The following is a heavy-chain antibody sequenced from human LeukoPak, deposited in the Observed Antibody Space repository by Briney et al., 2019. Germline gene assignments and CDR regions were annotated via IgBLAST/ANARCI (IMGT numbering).Heavy chain of an antibody. V-gene: IGHV3-23*01. CDR3: AKDRGSYPDAFDI. Sequence: PGWSLRLSCTASGFTFSSYAMSWVRQAPGKGLEWVSAISGSGGSTYYADSVKGRFTISRDNSKNTLYLQMNSLRAEDTAVYYCAKDRGSYPDAFDIWGQGTMVTVSS. J-gene: IGHJ3*02. D-gene: IGHD1-26*01. CDR2: ISGSGGST. CDR1: GFTFSSYA.